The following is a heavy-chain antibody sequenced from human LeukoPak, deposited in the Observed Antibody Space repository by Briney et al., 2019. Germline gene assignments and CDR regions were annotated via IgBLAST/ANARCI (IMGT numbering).Heavy chain of an antibody. V-gene: IGHV4-34*01. D-gene: IGHD4-17*01. CDR3: ARIGNDYGVPRLFDY. Sequence: PSETLSLTCAVYGGSFSGYYWSWIRQPLGKGLEWLGEINHSGSTNYNPSLKSRVTISVDTSKNQFSLKLSSVTAADTAVYYCARIGNDYGVPRLFDYWGQGTLVTVSS. CDR2: INHSGST. J-gene: IGHJ4*02. CDR1: GGSFSGYY.